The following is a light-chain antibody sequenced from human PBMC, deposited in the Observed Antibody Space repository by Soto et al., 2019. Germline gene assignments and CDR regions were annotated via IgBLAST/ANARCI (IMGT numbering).Light chain of an antibody. CDR3: CSYTGSRAL. V-gene: IGLV2-11*01. Sequence: QSVLTQPRSVSGSPGQSVTISCTGTSSDVGGYNYVSWYQQHPGKAPKVMIYDVSKRPSGVPDRFSGSKSGNTASLTISGLQAEDEGDYYCCSYTGSRALFGGGTKLTVL. CDR2: DVS. CDR1: SSDVGGYNY. J-gene: IGLJ2*01.